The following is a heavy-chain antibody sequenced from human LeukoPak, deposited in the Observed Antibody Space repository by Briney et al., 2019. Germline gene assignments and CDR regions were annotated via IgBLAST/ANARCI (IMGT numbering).Heavy chain of an antibody. V-gene: IGHV3-48*04. CDR3: ARSGYCTSTSCLNGRGAFDI. D-gene: IGHD2-2*01. CDR1: GFTFSTYS. Sequence: GGSLRLSCAASGFTFSTYSMNWVRQAPGKGLEWVSYISSSSSPIFYADSVKGRFTISRDNAKNSMYLQMNSLRAEDTAVYYCARSGYCTSTSCLNGRGAFDIWGQGTMVTVSS. CDR2: ISSSSSPI. J-gene: IGHJ3*02.